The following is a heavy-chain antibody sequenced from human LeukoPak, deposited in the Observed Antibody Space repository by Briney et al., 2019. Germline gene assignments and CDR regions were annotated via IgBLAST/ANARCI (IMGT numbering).Heavy chain of an antibody. V-gene: IGHV4-4*07. J-gene: IGHJ5*02. CDR1: GGSISSYY. CDR2: IYTSGST. D-gene: IGHD3-10*01. CDR3: AREEDYYGSGSYCLLDP. Sequence: AETLALTCTVSGGSISSYYWSWIRQPAGKGLEWIGRIYTSGSTNYNPSLKSRVTMSVDTSKNQFSLKLSSVTAADTAVYYCAREEDYYGSGSYCLLDPWGQGTLVTVSS.